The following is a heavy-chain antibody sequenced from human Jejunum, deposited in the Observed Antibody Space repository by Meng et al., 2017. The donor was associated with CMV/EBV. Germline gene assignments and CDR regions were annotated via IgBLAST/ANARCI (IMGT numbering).Heavy chain of an antibody. J-gene: IGHJ4*02. V-gene: IGHV4-34*01. Sequence: TLSLTCAVYGGSVSDYNWSWFRQTPGKGLEWIGEIIRGAATNYNPSLNSRLTISIDTSKNQLSLKVTSVTAADTAIYYCARGVGDYWGQGTLVTVSS. D-gene: IGHD1-26*01. CDR1: GGSVSDYN. CDR3: ARGVGDY. CDR2: IIRGAAT.